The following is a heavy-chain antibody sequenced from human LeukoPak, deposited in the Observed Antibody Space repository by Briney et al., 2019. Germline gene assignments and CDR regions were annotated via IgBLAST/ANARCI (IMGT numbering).Heavy chain of an antibody. J-gene: IGHJ4*02. CDR1: GFTFRSYS. Sequence: GGSLRLSCAASGFTFRSYSMNWVRQAPGKGLEWVSSISSSSDYVYYADSVKGRFTISRDNAKNSMYLQMNSLRAEDTAVYYCARRAMTERGHSYGLDYWGQGTLVTVSS. CDR2: ISSSSDYV. CDR3: ARRAMTERGHSYGLDY. D-gene: IGHD5-18*01. V-gene: IGHV3-21*06.